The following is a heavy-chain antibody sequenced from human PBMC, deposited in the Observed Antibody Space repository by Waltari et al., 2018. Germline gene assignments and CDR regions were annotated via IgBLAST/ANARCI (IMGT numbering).Heavy chain of an antibody. CDR1: GGTFSRSA. Sequence: QVQLVQSGAEVKKPGSSVTVSCQASGGTFSRSAIRWVRQAPGQGLEWMGGIIPIFGKANYAQKFQDRVTITADESTSTAYMELSSLRSEDTAVYYCARGSTEDYYDSSGYLDYWGQGTLVTVSS. J-gene: IGHJ4*02. D-gene: IGHD3-22*01. CDR2: IIPIFGKA. CDR3: ARGSTEDYYDSSGYLDY. V-gene: IGHV1-69*01.